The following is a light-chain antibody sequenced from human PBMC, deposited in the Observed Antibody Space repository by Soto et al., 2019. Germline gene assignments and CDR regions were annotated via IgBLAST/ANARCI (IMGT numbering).Light chain of an antibody. V-gene: IGLV1-44*01. J-gene: IGLJ1*01. CDR1: SSNIGRNA. CDR2: YNN. Sequence: QSVLTQPPSASGTPGQRVTISCSGSSSNIGRNAVNWYQQLPGTAPKVLIYYNNQRPSGVPDRFSGSKSGTSASLAISGLQSEDEADYYCAAWDDSLNARYVFGTGTKVTVL. CDR3: AAWDDSLNARYV.